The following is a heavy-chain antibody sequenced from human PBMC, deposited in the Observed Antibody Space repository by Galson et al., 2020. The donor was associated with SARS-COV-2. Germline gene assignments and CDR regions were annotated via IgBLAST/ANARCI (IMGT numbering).Heavy chain of an antibody. CDR3: AGDNGGYFDY. D-gene: IGHD3-16*01. V-gene: IGHV4-4*07. Sequence: SQTLSLTCTVSIGSISGYFWSWIRQPAGREPEWIGRIYSTGSSNYNPTLKSRVSMSIDTSKKQFSLKLNSVTAADTAVYYCAGDNGGYFDYCGQGTLVTVSS. J-gene: IGHJ4*02. CDR1: IGSISGYF. CDR2: IYSTGSS.